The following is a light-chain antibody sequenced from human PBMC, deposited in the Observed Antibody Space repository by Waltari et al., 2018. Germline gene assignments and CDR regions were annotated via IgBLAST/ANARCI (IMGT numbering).Light chain of an antibody. CDR3: SSYAGRNNLV. J-gene: IGLJ2*01. CDR2: EVS. Sequence: QSALTQPPSASGSPGQSVTISCTGTSSDGGSYNYVSWYQQHPGKAPKLMIYEVSKRPSGVPDRFSGSKSGNTASLTVSGLQAEDETDYYCSSYAGRNNLVFGGGTKLTVL. CDR1: SSDGGSYNY. V-gene: IGLV2-8*01.